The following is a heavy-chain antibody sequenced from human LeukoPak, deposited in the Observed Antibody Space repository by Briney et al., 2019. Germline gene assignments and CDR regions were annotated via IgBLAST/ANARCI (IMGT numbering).Heavy chain of an antibody. V-gene: IGHV4-34*01. CDR1: GGSFSGYY. CDR2: INHSGST. J-gene: IGHJ6*02. CDR3: ARDNYYCGMDV. Sequence: SETLSLTCAVYGGSFSGYYWSWIRQPPGKGLEWIGEINHSGSTNYNPSLKSRVTISVDTSKNQFSLKLSSVTAADTAVYYCARDNYYCGMDVWGQGTTVTVSS.